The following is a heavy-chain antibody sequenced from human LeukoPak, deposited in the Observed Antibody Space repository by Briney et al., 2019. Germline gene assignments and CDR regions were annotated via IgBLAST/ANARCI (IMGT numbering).Heavy chain of an antibody. CDR1: GYSISSGYY. CDR2: ISHSGST. CDR3: ARVLYGSGSYYVGY. J-gene: IGHJ4*02. D-gene: IGHD3-10*01. Sequence: SETLSLTCTVSGYSISSGYYWGWIRQPPGKGLEWIGSISHSGSTYYKPSLKSRVTISVDTSKNQFSLKLRSVTAADTAVYYCARVLYGSGSYYVGYWGQGTLVTVSS. V-gene: IGHV4-38-2*02.